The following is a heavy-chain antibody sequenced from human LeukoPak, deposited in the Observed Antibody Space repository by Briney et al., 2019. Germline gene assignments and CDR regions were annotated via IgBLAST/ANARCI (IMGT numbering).Heavy chain of an antibody. J-gene: IGHJ4*02. CDR1: GFTFSSYS. D-gene: IGHD3-9*01. CDR2: ISSSSSTI. CDR3: ARDPRILTGYPNFDY. V-gene: IGHV3-48*04. Sequence: GGSLRLSCAASGFTFSSYSMNWVRQAPGKGLEWVSYISSSSSTIYYADSVKGRFTISRDNAKNSLYLHMNSLRAEDTAVYYCARDPRILTGYPNFDYRGQGTLVTVSS.